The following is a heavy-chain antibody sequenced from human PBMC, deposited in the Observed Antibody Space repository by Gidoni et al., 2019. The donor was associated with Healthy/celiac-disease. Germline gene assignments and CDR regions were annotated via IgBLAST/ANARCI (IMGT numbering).Heavy chain of an antibody. CDR3: ARGAGQDWGYGDYWWFDP. J-gene: IGHJ5*02. CDR2: ISAYNGNT. CDR1: GYTFASYG. D-gene: IGHD4-17*01. V-gene: IGHV1-18*04. Sequence: QAQLVQSGAEVKKPGASVKVSCKASGYTFASYGISWVRQAPGQGLEWMGWISAYNGNTNYAQKLQGRVTMTTDTSTSTAYMGLRSLRSDDTAVYYCARGAGQDWGYGDYWWFDPWGQGTLVTVSS.